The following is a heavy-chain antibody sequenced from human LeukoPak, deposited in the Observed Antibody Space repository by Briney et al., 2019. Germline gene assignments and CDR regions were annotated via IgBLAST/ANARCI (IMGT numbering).Heavy chain of an antibody. J-gene: IGHJ4*02. CDR2: INDLGTAT. Sequence: GGSLRLSCAGSRWMHWVRQAPGKGLVWVSGINDLGTATYYADSVKGRFTISRDNAKSTVSLQMNSLSAEDTAVYYCASVFDSWGQGFLVTVSS. V-gene: IGHV3-74*01. CDR3: ASVFDS. CDR1: RW.